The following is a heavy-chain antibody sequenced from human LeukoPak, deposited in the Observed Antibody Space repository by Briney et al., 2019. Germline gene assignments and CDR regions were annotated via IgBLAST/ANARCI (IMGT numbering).Heavy chain of an antibody. J-gene: IGHJ4*02. CDR1: GFTFSNAW. D-gene: IGHD2-2*01. CDR3: ATDQTYCSTTACYRYYFDY. Sequence: PGGSLRLSCAASGFTFSNAWMTWVRQAPGKGLEWVGRIKSKTDGETTDYAAPLKGRFTISRDDSKNTLYLQMNSLKTEDTAVYYCATDQTYCSTTACYRYYFDYWGQGTPVTVSS. CDR2: IKSKTDGETT. V-gene: IGHV3-15*01.